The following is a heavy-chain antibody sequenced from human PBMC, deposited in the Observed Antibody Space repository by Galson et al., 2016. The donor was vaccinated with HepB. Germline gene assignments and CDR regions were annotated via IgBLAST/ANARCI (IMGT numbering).Heavy chain of an antibody. J-gene: IGHJ6*02. CDR1: GFSFRTYW. CDR2: IKEDESQK. Sequence: SLRLSCAASGFSFRTYWMTWVRHVPGKGLEWVANIKEDESQKKYPDSVKGRFTISRDNAKNLLYLQMNSLRDEDTAGYYCAREDKWYSVDVWGQGTTVTVSS. D-gene: IGHD2-8*01. V-gene: IGHV3-7*04. CDR3: AREDKWYSVDV.